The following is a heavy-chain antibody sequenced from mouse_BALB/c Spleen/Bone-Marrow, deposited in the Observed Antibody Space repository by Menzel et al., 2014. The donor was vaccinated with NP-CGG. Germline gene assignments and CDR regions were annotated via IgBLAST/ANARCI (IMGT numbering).Heavy chain of an antibody. CDR1: GYSFTGYT. V-gene: IGHV1-18*01. Sequence: VQLQQSGPELVKPGASMKISCKASGYSFTGYTMNWVKQSHGKNLERIGLINPYNGGTSYNQKFKGKATLTVDKSSSTAYMELLSLTSEDSAVYYCARGVVARYYFDYWGQGTTLTVSS. J-gene: IGHJ2*01. D-gene: IGHD1-1*01. CDR2: INPYNGGT. CDR3: ARGVVARYYFDY.